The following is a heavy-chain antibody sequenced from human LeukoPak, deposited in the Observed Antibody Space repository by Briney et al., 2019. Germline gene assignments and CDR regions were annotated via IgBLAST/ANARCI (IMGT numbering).Heavy chain of an antibody. CDR3: ARGLNKGTLRYFDWLSKGFDY. CDR1: GYTFTSYA. D-gene: IGHD3-9*01. CDR2: INTNTGNP. V-gene: IGHV7-4-1*02. J-gene: IGHJ4*02. Sequence: ASVKVSCKASGYTFTSYAMNWVRQAPGQGLEWMGWINTNTGNPTYAQGFTGRFVFSLDTSVSTAYLQISSLKAEDTAVYYCARGLNKGTLRYFDWLSKGFDYWGQGTLVTVSS.